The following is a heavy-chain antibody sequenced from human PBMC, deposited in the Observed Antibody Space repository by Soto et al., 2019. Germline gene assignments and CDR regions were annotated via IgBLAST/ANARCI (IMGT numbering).Heavy chain of an antibody. CDR2: IIPIFGTA. D-gene: IGHD1-1*01. Sequence: ASVKVSCKASGGTFSSYAISWVRQAPGQGLEWMGGIIPIFGTANYAQKFQGRVTITADESTSTAYMELSSLRSEDTAVYYCARGRSERVYLCAFDIWGQGTMVTVSS. J-gene: IGHJ3*02. CDR3: ARGRSERVYLCAFDI. CDR1: GGTFSSYA. V-gene: IGHV1-69*13.